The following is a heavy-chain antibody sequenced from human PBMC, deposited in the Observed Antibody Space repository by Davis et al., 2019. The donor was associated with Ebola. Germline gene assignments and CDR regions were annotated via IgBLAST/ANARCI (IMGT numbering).Heavy chain of an antibody. CDR2: IIPILGIA. J-gene: IGHJ6*02. D-gene: IGHD1-26*01. CDR1: GGTFSSYA. V-gene: IGHV1-69*04. CDR3: ARGEGKYYYYGMDV. Sequence: AASVKVSCKASGGTFSSYAISWVRQAPGQGLEWMGRIIPILGIANYAQKFQGRVTITADKSTSTAYMELSSLRSEDTAVYYCARGEGKYYYYGMDVWGQGTTVTVSS.